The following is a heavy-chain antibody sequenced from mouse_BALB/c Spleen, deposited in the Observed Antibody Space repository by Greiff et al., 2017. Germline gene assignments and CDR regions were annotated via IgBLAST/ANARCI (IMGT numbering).Heavy chain of an antibody. V-gene: IGHV1S81*02. CDR3: TRPHDGYSPYYFDY. D-gene: IGHD2-3*01. CDR2: INPSNGGT. CDR1: GYTFTSYY. J-gene: IGHJ2*01. Sequence: QVQLQQSGAELVKPGASVKLSCKASGYTFTSYYMYWVKPRPGQGLEWIGEINPSNGGTNFNEKFKSKATLTVDKSSSTAYMQLSSLTSEDSAVYYCTRPHDGYSPYYFDYWGQGTTLTVSS.